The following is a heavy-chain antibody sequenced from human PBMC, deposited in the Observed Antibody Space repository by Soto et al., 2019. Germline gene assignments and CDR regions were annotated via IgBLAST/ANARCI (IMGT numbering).Heavy chain of an antibody. D-gene: IGHD5-18*01. Sequence: PGGSLRLSCAASGFRFASFALSWVRQAPGKGLEWVSAISGSGDDTDYTASVKGRFTISRDSSKNTLYLQMNSLRADDTAVYYCAGPGYSSQDYWGQGTLVTVSS. CDR3: AGPGYSSQDY. V-gene: IGHV3-23*01. J-gene: IGHJ4*02. CDR2: ISGSGDDT. CDR1: GFRFASFA.